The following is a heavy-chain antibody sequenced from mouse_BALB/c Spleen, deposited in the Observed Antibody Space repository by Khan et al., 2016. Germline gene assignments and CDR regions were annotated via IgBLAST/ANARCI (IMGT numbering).Heavy chain of an antibody. Sequence: EVQLLETGGGLVQPGGSRGLSCEGSGFTFSGFWMSWVRQTPGKTLEWIGDINSDGSAINYAPSIKDRFTIFRDNDKSTLYLQMSNVRSEDTATYFCMSYDAYYWYFDVWGAGTTVTVSS. CDR2: INSDGSAI. CDR3: MSYDAYYWYFDV. J-gene: IGHJ1*01. D-gene: IGHD2-3*01. V-gene: IGHV11-2*02. CDR1: GFTFSGFW.